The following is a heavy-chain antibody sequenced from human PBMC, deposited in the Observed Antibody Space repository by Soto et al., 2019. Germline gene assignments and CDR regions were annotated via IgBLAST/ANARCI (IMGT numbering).Heavy chain of an antibody. CDR3: AKEGYDSGWYWDS. V-gene: IGHV3-23*01. J-gene: IGHJ4*02. Sequence: PGGSLRLSCAASGFTFSGSAMTWVRQAPGKWLEYVSSITSSGSEVFHAASVKGRFTMSRDNSKNMLYLQMNSLRAEDTAVYYCAKEGYDSGWYWDSWGRGALVTVS. CDR1: GFTFSGSA. CDR2: ITSSGSEV. D-gene: IGHD6-19*01.